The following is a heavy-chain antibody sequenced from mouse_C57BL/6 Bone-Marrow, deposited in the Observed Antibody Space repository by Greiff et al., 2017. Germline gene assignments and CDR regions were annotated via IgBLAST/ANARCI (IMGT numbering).Heavy chain of an antibody. J-gene: IGHJ3*01. CDR2: IVPNSGGT. V-gene: IGHV1-72*01. D-gene: IGHD2-2*01. Sequence: QVQLQQPGAELVKPGASVKLSCKASGYTFTSYWMHWVKQRPGRGLEWIGRIVPNSGGTKYNEKFKSKATLTVDKPSSTAYMQLSSLTSEDSAVYYCARRSYGYEGFAYWGQGTLVTVSA. CDR3: ARRSYGYEGFAY. CDR1: GYTFTSYW.